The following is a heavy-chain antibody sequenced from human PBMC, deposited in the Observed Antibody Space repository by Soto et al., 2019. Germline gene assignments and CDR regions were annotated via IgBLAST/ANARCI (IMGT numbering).Heavy chain of an antibody. V-gene: IGHV3-30*03. Sequence: PGGSLRLSCEASGFTFSSYGMHWVRQAPGKGLEWVAVISHDGSNKFYVDSVKGRFTISRDNSRNTLFLHMNSLRAEDTAVYYCASGPRSYYDSLTYGSYFDFWGRGTLVTVSS. D-gene: IGHD3-9*01. CDR1: GFTFSSYG. CDR2: ISHDGSNK. CDR3: ASGPRSYYDSLTYGSYFDF. J-gene: IGHJ4*02.